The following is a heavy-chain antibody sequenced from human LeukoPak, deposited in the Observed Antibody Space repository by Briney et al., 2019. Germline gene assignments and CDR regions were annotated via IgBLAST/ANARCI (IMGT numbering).Heavy chain of an antibody. CDR1: GFTFSSYD. V-gene: IGHV3-21*01. J-gene: IGHJ6*03. Sequence: GGSLRLSCAASGFTFSSYDMSWVRQAPGKGLEWVSSITSGSSYIYYADSVKGRFTISRDNAKNSLYLQMNSLRAEDTAVYYCARDPYSGSYGNYYYYFMDVWGKGTTVTISS. CDR2: ITSGSSYI. D-gene: IGHD1-26*01. CDR3: ARDPYSGSYGNYYYYFMDV.